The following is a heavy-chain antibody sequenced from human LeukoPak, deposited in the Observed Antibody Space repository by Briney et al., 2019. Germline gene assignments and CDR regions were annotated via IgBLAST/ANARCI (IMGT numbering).Heavy chain of an antibody. D-gene: IGHD3-22*01. CDR2: FDPEDGET. Sequence: GASVKVSCKVSGYTLTELSMHWVRQAPGKGLEWMGGFDPEDGETIYAQKFQGRVTMTEDTSTDTAYMELSSLRSEDTAVYYCATVRNYYDSSGYYYRDAFDIWGQGTMVTVSS. CDR1: GYTLTELS. V-gene: IGHV1-24*01. CDR3: ATVRNYYDSSGYYYRDAFDI. J-gene: IGHJ3*02.